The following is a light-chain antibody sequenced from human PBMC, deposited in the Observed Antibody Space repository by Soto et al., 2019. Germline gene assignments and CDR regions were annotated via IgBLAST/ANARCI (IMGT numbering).Light chain of an antibody. CDR3: QQRSNWPRT. CDR2: DAS. V-gene: IGKV3-11*01. Sequence: EIVLTQSPATLSLSPGERATLSCRASQSVSSYLAWYQQKPGQAPRLLIYDASNRATGIPARFSGSGSGTDITLTTSSLESEDFAVYYCQQRSNWPRTFGLGTKLEIK. CDR1: QSVSSY. J-gene: IGKJ2*01.